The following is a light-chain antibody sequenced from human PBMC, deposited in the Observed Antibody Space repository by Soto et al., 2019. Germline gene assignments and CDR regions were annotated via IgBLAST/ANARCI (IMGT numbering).Light chain of an antibody. V-gene: IGKV3-11*01. CDR1: QSVGSF. J-gene: IGKJ4*01. CDR2: DAS. Sequence: EIVLTQSPAALSLSPGERATLSCRASQSVGSFLTWYQQKPGQAPRLLIYDASNRATGIPARFTGSGSGTAFTLTISSLEPEDFAVYYCQQRTDWPPSLTFGGGTKVEI. CDR3: QQRTDWPPSLT.